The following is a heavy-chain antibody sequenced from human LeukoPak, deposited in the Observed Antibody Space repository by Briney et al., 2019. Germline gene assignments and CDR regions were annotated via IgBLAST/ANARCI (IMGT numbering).Heavy chain of an antibody. CDR2: IYPGDSDT. J-gene: IGHJ4*02. D-gene: IGHD2-15*01. CDR3: ARLGWCSGGSCYDVIDY. Sequence: GESLKISCKGSGYSFTSYWIGWVRQMPGKGLEWMGIIYPGDSDTRYSPSFQGQVTISADMSISTAYLQWSSLKASDTAMYYCARLGWCSGGSCYDVIDYWGQGTLVTVSS. CDR1: GYSFTSYW. V-gene: IGHV5-51*01.